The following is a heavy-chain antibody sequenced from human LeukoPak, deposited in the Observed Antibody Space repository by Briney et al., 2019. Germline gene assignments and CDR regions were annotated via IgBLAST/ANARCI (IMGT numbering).Heavy chain of an antibody. CDR2: INHSGST. CDR3: ARRSKDSSGYYHFDY. J-gene: IGHJ4*02. CDR1: GGSISSSNW. D-gene: IGHD3-22*01. Sequence: PSETLSLTCAVSGGSISSSNWWSWVRQPPGKGLEWIGEINHSGSTNHNPSLKSRVTISVDTAKNQFSLKLSSVTAADTAVYYCARRSKDSSGYYHFDYWGQGTLVTVSS. V-gene: IGHV4-4*02.